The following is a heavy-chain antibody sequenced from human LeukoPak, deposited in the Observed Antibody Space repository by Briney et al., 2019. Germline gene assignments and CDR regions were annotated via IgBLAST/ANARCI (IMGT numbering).Heavy chain of an antibody. CDR2: IWYDGSNK. D-gene: IGHD1-7*01. Sequence: GGSLRLSCAASGFTFSSYGMHWVRQAPGKGLEWVAVIWYDGSNKYYADSVKGRFTISRDNSKITLYLQMNSLRAEDTAVYYCARDRGISWNYRGGYWFDPWGQGTLVTVSS. V-gene: IGHV3-33*01. CDR3: ARDRGISWNYRGGYWFDP. CDR1: GFTFSSYG. J-gene: IGHJ5*02.